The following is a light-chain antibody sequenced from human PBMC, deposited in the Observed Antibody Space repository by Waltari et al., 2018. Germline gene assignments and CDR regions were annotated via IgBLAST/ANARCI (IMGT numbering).Light chain of an antibody. CDR2: DVS. CDR3: SSKTSSSTVV. J-gene: IGLJ2*01. V-gene: IGLV2-14*03. Sequence: QSALTQPASVSGSPGQSITISCTGTSSDVGGYNCVSWYQHHPGKAPKLLVFDVSNRPSGASNLFSCSKSGNTASLTIAGLRAGDEADYYCSSKTSSSTVVFGGGTKLTVL. CDR1: SSDVGGYNC.